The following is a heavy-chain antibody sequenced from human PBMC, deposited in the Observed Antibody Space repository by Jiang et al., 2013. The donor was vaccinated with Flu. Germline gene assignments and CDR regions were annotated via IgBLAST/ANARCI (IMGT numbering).Heavy chain of an antibody. J-gene: IGHJ4*02. D-gene: IGHD5-18*01. CDR2: ISSSSSYR. V-gene: IGHV3-21*06. Sequence: SSISSSSSYRSYADSVKGRFTISRHNAQNSLFLQMNSLRPEDTAVYYCARDHPDTAMISFDSWGQGTLVTVSS. CDR3: ARDHPDTAMISFDS.